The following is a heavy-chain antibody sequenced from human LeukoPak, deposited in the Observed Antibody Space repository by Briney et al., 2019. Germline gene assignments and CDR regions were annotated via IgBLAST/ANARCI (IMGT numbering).Heavy chain of an antibody. D-gene: IGHD6-13*01. CDR1: GFTFSSYA. CDR3: ARDLYEDGIEAYYFDY. J-gene: IGHJ4*02. V-gene: IGHV3-23*01. Sequence: GGSLRLSCAASGFTFSSYAMSWVRQAPGKGLEWVSAISGSGGSTYYADSVKGRFTISRDNSKNTLYLQMNSLRAEDTAVYYCARDLYEDGIEAYYFDYWGQGTLVTVSS. CDR2: ISGSGGST.